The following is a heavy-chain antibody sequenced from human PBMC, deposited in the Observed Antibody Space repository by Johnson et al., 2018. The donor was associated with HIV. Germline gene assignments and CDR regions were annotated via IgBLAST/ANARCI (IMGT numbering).Heavy chain of an antibody. CDR2: IYSGGST. CDR3: ARVVVVTAKGAFDI. J-gene: IGHJ3*02. D-gene: IGHD2-21*02. V-gene: IGHV3-66*01. CDR1: VSSYW. Sequence: VSSYWMSWVRQAPGKGLEWVSVIYSGGSTYYADSVKGRFTISRDNSKNTLYLQMNSLRAEDTAVYYCARVVVVTAKGAFDIWGQGTMVTVSS.